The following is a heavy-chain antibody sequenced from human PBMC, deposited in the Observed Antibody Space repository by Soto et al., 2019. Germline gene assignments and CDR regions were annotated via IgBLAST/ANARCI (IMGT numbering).Heavy chain of an antibody. Sequence: GGSLRLSCAASGFTVSSNYMSWVRQAPGKGLEWVSVIYSGGSTYYADSVKGRFTISRDNSKNTLYLQMNSLRAEDTAVYYCARAMIAAAAAYNWFDPWGQGTLVTVS. CDR2: IYSGGST. V-gene: IGHV3-66*01. CDR1: GFTVSSNY. CDR3: ARAMIAAAAAYNWFDP. D-gene: IGHD6-13*01. J-gene: IGHJ5*02.